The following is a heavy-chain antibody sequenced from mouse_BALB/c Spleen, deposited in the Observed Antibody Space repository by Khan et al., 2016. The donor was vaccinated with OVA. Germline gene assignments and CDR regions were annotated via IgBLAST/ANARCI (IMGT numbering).Heavy chain of an antibody. CDR3: ARSGYFAWFAY. V-gene: IGHV14-1*02. CDR1: GFNIKDYY. CDR2: IDPENGET. Sequence: VQLQQPGAELVRPGALVKLSCKASGFNIKDYYLHWVKQRPEQGLEWIGWIDPENGETVYDPKFQDKASITADTSSNTAYLQFSSLTSEDTAVYYGARSGYFAWFAYWGQGTLVTVSA. J-gene: IGHJ3*01.